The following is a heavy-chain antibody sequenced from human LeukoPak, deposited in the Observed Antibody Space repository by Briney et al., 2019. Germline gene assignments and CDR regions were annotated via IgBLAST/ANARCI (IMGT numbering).Heavy chain of an antibody. V-gene: IGHV3-23*01. CDR2: ISASGGST. Sequence: GGSLRLSCAASGFTLSSYAMSWVRQAPGKGLEWVSSISASGGSTNYADSVKGRFTISRDNSKNTVYLQMNSLRAEDTVVYYCAKVMKGSERLTMVRGVIIKTAGLYYMDVWGKGTTVTVSS. J-gene: IGHJ6*03. CDR1: GFTLSSYA. CDR3: AKVMKGSERLTMVRGVIIKTAGLYYMDV. D-gene: IGHD3-10*01.